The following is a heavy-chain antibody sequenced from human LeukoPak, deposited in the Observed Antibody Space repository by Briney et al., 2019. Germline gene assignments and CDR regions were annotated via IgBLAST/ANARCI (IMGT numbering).Heavy chain of an antibody. CDR3: ARDKSRVLDY. CDR2: TCYRSQWYN. Sequence: SQTLSLTCAISGDSVSSNSVAWNWIRQSPSRGLEWLGRTCYRSQWYNDYGVSVKSRITINPDTSKNQFSLQVNSVTPEDTAVYYCARDKSRVLDYWGEGTLVTVSS. CDR1: GDSVSSNSVA. J-gene: IGHJ4*02. D-gene: IGHD6-13*01. V-gene: IGHV6-1*01.